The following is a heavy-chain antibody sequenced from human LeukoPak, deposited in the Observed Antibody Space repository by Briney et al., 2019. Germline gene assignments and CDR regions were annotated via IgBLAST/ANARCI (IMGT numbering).Heavy chain of an antibody. CDR3: ASATDYYDTSGYTQHPANWFDP. CDR2: MYYSWSS. Sequence: PSETLSLTCTVSGGSISSYYWSWIRQPPGKGLEWIGYMYYSWSSNYNPSLKSRVTISVDTSKNQFSLKLSSVTAADPAVYSCASATDYYDTSGYTQHPANWFDPWGQGTLVTVSS. J-gene: IGHJ5*02. V-gene: IGHV4-59*01. CDR1: GGSISSYY. D-gene: IGHD3-22*01.